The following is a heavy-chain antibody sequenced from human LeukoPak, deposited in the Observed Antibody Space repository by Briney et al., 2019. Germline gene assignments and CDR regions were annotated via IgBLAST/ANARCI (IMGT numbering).Heavy chain of an antibody. V-gene: IGHV3-23*01. Sequence: GGSLRLSCAASGFVFSTYAMGWVRQAPGKGLEWVSAISSSGDNTYYADSVKGQFTISRDSSKNTLDLQMNSLRVEDTAMYHCAKVKALDTVASYFDYWGQGTLVTVSS. J-gene: IGHJ4*02. D-gene: IGHD2-8*02. CDR3: AKVKALDTVASYFDY. CDR1: GFVFSTYA. CDR2: ISSSGDNT.